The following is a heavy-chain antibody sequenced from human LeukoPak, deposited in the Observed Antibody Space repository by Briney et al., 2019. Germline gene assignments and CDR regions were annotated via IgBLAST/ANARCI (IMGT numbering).Heavy chain of an antibody. D-gene: IGHD2-2*01. CDR3: AREDIVVVPAGFDP. CDR2: IIPIFGTA. CDR1: GGTFSSYA. J-gene: IGHJ5*02. V-gene: IGHV1-69*01. Sequence: GASVKVSCKASGGTFSSYAISWVRQAPGQGLEWMGGIIPIFGTANYAQKFQGRVTITADESTSTAYMELSSLRSEDTAVYYCAREDIVVVPAGFDPWGQGTLVTVSS.